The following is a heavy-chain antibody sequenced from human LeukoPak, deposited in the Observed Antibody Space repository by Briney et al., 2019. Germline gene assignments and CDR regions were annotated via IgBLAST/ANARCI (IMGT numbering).Heavy chain of an antibody. CDR2: ISGSDDST. CDR1: GLTFSSYA. J-gene: IGHJ4*02. CDR3: AKGGLIAYFDY. V-gene: IGHV3-23*01. Sequence: PGGSLRLPCAASGLTFSSYAMSWVRQAPGKGLEWVSAISGSDDSTYYADSVKGRFTISRDNSKNTLYLQMNSLRAEDTALYYCAKGGLIAYFDYWGQGTLVTVSS. D-gene: IGHD3-16*02.